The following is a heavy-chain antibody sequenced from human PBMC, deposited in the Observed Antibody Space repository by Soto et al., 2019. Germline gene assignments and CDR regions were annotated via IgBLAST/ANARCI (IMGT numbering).Heavy chain of an antibody. Sequence: EASVKVSCKASGGTFSNHAISWVRQAPGQGLEWVGGIIPMFPTADYAQRSQGRVTITADDSTTTVYMELSGLRSEDTAMYYCARDDATYCGGDCYRYFYYGMDVWGQGTTVTVSS. CDR2: IIPMFPTA. J-gene: IGHJ6*02. D-gene: IGHD2-21*02. CDR1: GGTFSNHA. V-gene: IGHV1-69*13. CDR3: ARDDATYCGGDCYRYFYYGMDV.